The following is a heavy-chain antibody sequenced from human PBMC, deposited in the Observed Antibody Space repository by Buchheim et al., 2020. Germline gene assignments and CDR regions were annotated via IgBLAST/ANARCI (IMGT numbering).Heavy chain of an antibody. J-gene: IGHJ4*02. CDR3: AREAHVSLEGTEDY. CDR2: IYNDGSRI. D-gene: IGHD1-20*01. CDR1: GFSFSDNW. V-gene: IGHV3-74*01. Sequence: EVQLVESGGGLVQPGGSLRLSCAASGFSFSDNWMHWVRQAPGNGLMWISHIYNDGSRIKYADSVRGRFTISRDNARKTLYLQMDSLRTDDTAVYYCAREAHVSLEGTEDYWGRGTL.